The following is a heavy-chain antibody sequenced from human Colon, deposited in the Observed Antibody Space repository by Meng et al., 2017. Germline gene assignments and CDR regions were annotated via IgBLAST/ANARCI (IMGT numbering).Heavy chain of an antibody. CDR1: GGSVSSPSYY. CDR2: VYYTGSA. CDR3: ARGRGSYSSIDF. Sequence: QVQLQGSSPRLVRPSETLSLTCTLSGGSVSSPSYYWSWIRQTPGKGLEWIGYVYYTGSANYNPSLKSRVTISVDTSKNHFSLNLTSVTAADTAVYYCARGRGSYSSIDFWGQGTLVTVSS. V-gene: IGHV4-61*03. D-gene: IGHD1-26*01. J-gene: IGHJ4*02.